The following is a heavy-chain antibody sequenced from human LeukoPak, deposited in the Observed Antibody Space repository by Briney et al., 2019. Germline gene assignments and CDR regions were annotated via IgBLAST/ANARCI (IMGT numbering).Heavy chain of an antibody. J-gene: IGHJ4*02. CDR2: ISGYNGNT. D-gene: IGHD3-3*01. CDR3: AREVSPNYYDFWSGYYRGSDY. CDR1: GYTLTTYN. Sequence: ASVKVSCKASGYTLTTYNINWVRQAPGQGLEWMGWISGYNGNTNYAQKLQGRVTMTTDTSTSTAYMELRSLRSDDTAVYYCAREVSPNYYDFWSGYYRGSDYWGQGTLVTVSS. V-gene: IGHV1-18*01.